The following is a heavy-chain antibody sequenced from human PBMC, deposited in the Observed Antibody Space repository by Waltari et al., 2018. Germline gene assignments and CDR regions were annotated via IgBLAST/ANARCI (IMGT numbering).Heavy chain of an antibody. D-gene: IGHD2-8*01. Sequence: QVTLRESGPALVKPTQTLTLTCTFSGFSLSTSGMCVSWIRQPPGKALEWLARIDWDDDIYYSTSLKTRLTISKDTSKNQVVLTMTNMDPVDTATYYCARIGCTNGVSDYWGQGTLVTVSS. J-gene: IGHJ4*02. V-gene: IGHV2-70*15. CDR1: GFSLSTSGMC. CDR3: ARIGCTNGVSDY. CDR2: IDWDDDI.